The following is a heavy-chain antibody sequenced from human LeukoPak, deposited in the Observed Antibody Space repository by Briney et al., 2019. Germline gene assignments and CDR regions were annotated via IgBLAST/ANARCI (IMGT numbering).Heavy chain of an antibody. J-gene: IGHJ4*02. Sequence: ASVKVSCKASGYTFTGYYMHWVRQAPGQGLEWMGWINPNSGGTNYAQKFQGRVTMTRDTSISTAYMELSRLRSDDTAVYYCAGGDVGYSYGYTLDYWGQGALVTVSS. CDR2: INPNSGGT. V-gene: IGHV1-2*02. D-gene: IGHD5-18*01. CDR3: AGGDVGYSYGYTLDY. CDR1: GYTFTGYY.